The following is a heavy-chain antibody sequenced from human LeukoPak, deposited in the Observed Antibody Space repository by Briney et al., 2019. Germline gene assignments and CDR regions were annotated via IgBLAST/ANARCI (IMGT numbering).Heavy chain of an antibody. CDR3: AKFGSSGLQGY. J-gene: IGHJ4*02. D-gene: IGHD6-6*01. CDR1: GFSFSSYG. V-gene: IGHV3-30*02. Sequence: GGSLRLSCAASGFSFSSYGMHWVRQAPGKGLEWVAFIRNDGNNIRYADSVKGRFTISRDNSKNTLYLRMNSLKSEDTAVYYCAKFGSSGLQGYWGQGTLVTVSS. CDR2: IRNDGNNI.